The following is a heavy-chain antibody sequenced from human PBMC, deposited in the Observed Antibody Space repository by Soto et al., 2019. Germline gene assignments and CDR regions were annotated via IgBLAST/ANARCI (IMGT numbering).Heavy chain of an antibody. CDR1: GFTFSSYA. V-gene: IGHV3-23*01. CDR2: ISGSGGST. Sequence: EVQLLESGGGLVQRGGSLRLSCAASGFTFSSYAMSWVRQAPGKGLEWVSAISGSGGSTYYADSVKGRFTISRDNSKNTLYLQMNSLRAEDTAVYYCAKVQAVHWYFDLWGRGTLVTVSS. J-gene: IGHJ2*01. CDR3: AKVQAVHWYFDL.